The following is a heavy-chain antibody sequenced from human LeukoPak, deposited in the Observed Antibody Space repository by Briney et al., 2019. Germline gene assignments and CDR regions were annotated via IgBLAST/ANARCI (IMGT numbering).Heavy chain of an antibody. CDR2: IYYSGST. CDR1: GGSISSDDYY. Sequence: PSETLSLTCAVSGGSISSDDYYWSWIRQPPGKGLEWIGYIYYSGSTHYSPSLKSRVGISVDTSKNQFSLNLSSVTAADTAVYYCARVTVHYYYMDVWGKGTTVTVSS. V-gene: IGHV4-30-4*08. D-gene: IGHD4-11*01. J-gene: IGHJ6*03. CDR3: ARVTVHYYYMDV.